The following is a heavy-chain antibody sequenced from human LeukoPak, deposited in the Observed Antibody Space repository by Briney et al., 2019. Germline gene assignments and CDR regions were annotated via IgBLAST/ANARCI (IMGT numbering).Heavy chain of an antibody. CDR3: ARQGVGATDC. V-gene: IGHV4-61*01. J-gene: IGHJ4*02. CDR2: IYHSGST. Sequence: SETLSLTCTVSGGSVSSNNYQWNWIRQPPGKGLEWIGDIYHSGSTNYNPSLKSRVTISVDTSKNQFSLRLISVTAVDTAVYYCARQGVGATDCWGQGTLVTVSS. CDR1: GGSVSSNNYQ. D-gene: IGHD1-26*01.